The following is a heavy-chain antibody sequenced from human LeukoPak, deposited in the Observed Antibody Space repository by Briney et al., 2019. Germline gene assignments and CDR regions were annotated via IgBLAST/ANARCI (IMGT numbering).Heavy chain of an antibody. V-gene: IGHV4-59*01. Sequence: SETLSLTCTVSGGSISSYYWSWIRQPPGKGLEWIGYIYYSGSTNYNPSLKSRVTISVDTSKNQFSLKLSSVTAADTAVYYCAREPIAVAGTHDAFDIWGQGTMVTVSS. CDR2: IYYSGST. CDR1: GGSISSYY. D-gene: IGHD6-19*01. J-gene: IGHJ3*02. CDR3: AREPIAVAGTHDAFDI.